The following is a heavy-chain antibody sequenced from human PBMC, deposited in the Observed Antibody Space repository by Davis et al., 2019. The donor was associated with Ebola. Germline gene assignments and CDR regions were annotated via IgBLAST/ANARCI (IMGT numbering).Heavy chain of an antibody. CDR2: ISDDSTST. J-gene: IGHJ4*02. Sequence: GESLKISCAVSGFTFSNYNMNWVRQTPGKGLEWVSHISDDSTSTYYADSVKGRFTISRDNSKNTLYLQMNSLRAEDTAVYYCAKDGYSSGWNYFDYWGQGTLVTVSS. D-gene: IGHD6-19*01. CDR3: AKDGYSSGWNYFDY. CDR1: GFTFSNYN. V-gene: IGHV3-48*01.